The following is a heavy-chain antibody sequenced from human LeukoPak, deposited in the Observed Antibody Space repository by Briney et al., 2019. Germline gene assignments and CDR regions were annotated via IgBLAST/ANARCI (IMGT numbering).Heavy chain of an antibody. V-gene: IGHV1-46*01. CDR2: INPRGCST. D-gene: IGHD3-10*01. Sequence: ASLKVSCKASGYTFTSYYMHCARQAPCQGLEWMGIINPRGCSTSCAQKCQARVTMTRDTSTTTVYMELSSLRSEDTAVYYCARGPPPYGSGTYYLDYWGQGTLVTVSS. J-gene: IGHJ4*02. CDR1: GYTFTSYY. CDR3: ARGPPPYGSGTYYLDY.